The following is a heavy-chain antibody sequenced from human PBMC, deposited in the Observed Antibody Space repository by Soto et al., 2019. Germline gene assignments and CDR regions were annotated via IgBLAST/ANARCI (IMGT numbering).Heavy chain of an antibody. D-gene: IGHD3-3*01. J-gene: IGHJ5*02. V-gene: IGHV1-3*01. CDR2: INAGNGNT. Sequence: ASVKVSCKASGYTFTSYAMHWVRQAPGQRLEWMGWINAGNGNTKYSQKFQGRVTITRDTSASTAYMELSSLRSEDTAVYYCARDLDDFWSCPLGSGFDPWGQGTLVTVSS. CDR1: GYTFTSYA. CDR3: ARDLDDFWSCPLGSGFDP.